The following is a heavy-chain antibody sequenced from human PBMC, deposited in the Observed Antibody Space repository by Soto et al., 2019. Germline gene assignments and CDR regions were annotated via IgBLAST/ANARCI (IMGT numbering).Heavy chain of an antibody. Sequence: SETLSLTCTVSGGSVSSGSYYWSWIRQPPGKGLEWIGYIYYSGSTNYNPSLKSRVTISVDTSKNQFSLKLSSVTAADTAVYYCARGVARCSYAVIGAFDIWGQGTMVTVSS. CDR1: GGSVSSGSYY. V-gene: IGHV4-61*01. CDR3: ARGVARCSYAVIGAFDI. J-gene: IGHJ3*02. CDR2: IYYSGST. D-gene: IGHD2-2*01.